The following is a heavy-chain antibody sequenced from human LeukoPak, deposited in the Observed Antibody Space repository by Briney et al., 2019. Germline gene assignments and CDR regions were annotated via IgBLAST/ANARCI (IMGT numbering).Heavy chain of an antibody. J-gene: IGHJ4*02. CDR2: ITGSGDYT. CDR1: GXSFGSHP. Sequence: PGGSLRLSCAASGXSFGSHPMNWVRQAPGKGLEWVSGITGSGDYTYYIDSVQGRFTISRDNSKNMLFLQMNSLRAEDTAVYYCARGVMAARLYYFDYWGRGILVTVSS. D-gene: IGHD2-21*01. V-gene: IGHV3-23*01. CDR3: ARGVMAARLYYFDY.